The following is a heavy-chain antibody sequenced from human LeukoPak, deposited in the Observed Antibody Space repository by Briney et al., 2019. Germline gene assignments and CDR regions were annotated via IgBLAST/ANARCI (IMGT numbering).Heavy chain of an antibody. CDR2: ISGTGSAR. CDR3: ARGFDSSNLFTGQRLFDF. J-gene: IGHJ4*02. V-gene: IGHV3-23*01. CDR1: GFAFTTFA. D-gene: IGHD3-9*01. Sequence: GGSLRLSCELSGFAFTTFALIWVRQAPGKGLEWVSSISGTGSARYYAASVRGRFTVSRNNSVNIVFLKMDRLRAEATAVYFCARGFDSSNLFTGQRLFDFWGQGTLVTVSS.